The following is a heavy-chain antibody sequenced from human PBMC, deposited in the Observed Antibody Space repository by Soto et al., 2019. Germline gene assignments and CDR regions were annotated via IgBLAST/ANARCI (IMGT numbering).Heavy chain of an antibody. D-gene: IGHD6-13*01. V-gene: IGHV1-69*13. CDR3: ARDMSHGYSSSWYGAFDI. CDR2: IIPIFGTA. J-gene: IGHJ3*02. Sequence: SVKVSCKASGGTFSSYAISWVRQAPGQGLEWMGGIIPIFGTANYAQKFQGRVTITADESTSTAYMELSSLRSEDTAVYYCARDMSHGYSSSWYGAFDIWGQGTMVTVSS. CDR1: GGTFSSYA.